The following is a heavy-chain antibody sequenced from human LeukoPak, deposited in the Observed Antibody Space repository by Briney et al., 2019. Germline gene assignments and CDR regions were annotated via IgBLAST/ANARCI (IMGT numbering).Heavy chain of an antibody. V-gene: IGHV4-39*01. J-gene: IGHJ6*02. CDR1: GGSISSSSYY. CDR2: IYYSGST. Sequence: SETLSLTCTVSGGSISSSSYYWGWIRQPPGKGLEWIGSIYYSGSTYYHPSLKSRVTISVDTSKNQFSLKLSSVTAADTAVYYCARLASGGGDYYYYYGMDVWGQGTTVTVSS. D-gene: IGHD3-10*01. CDR3: ARLASGGGDYYYYYGMDV.